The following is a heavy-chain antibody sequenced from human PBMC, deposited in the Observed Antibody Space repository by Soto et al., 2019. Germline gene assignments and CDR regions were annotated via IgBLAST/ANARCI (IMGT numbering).Heavy chain of an antibody. D-gene: IGHD6-13*01. J-gene: IGHJ3*02. Sequence: LRLSCAASGFTFSSYAMSWVRQAPGKGLEWVSAISGSGGSTYYADSVKGRFTISRDNSKNTLYLQMNSLRAEDTAVYYCAKDRGIAAAEYDAFDIWGQGTMVTV. V-gene: IGHV3-23*01. CDR3: AKDRGIAAAEYDAFDI. CDR1: GFTFSSYA. CDR2: ISGSGGST.